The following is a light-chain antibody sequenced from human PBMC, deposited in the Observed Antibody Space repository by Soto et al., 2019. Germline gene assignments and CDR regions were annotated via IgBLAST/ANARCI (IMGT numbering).Light chain of an antibody. CDR2: GAS. CDR1: QSVSSY. J-gene: IGKJ1*01. V-gene: IGKV3-15*01. CDR3: QQYNKWPQT. Sequence: EIVLTQSPATLSLSPGERATLSYRASQSVSSYLAWYQQKPGQAPRLLIYGASTRATGVPARFSGSGSGTDFTLTISSLQSEDLAVYHCQQYNKWPQTFGQGTKVDIK.